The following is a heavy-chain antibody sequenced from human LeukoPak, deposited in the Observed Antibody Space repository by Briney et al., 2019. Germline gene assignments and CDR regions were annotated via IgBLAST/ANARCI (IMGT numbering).Heavy chain of an antibody. CDR1: GGSISSYY. CDR2: IYYSGST. CDR3: ARGDCSSTICYSPMDV. Sequence: SETLSLTCTVSGGSISSYYWSWIRQPPGKGLEWIGYIYYSGSTNYNPPLKSRVTISVDTSKNQFSLKVNSVTAADTALYYCARGDCSSTICYSPMDVWGKGTTVTVSS. J-gene: IGHJ6*03. V-gene: IGHV4-59*08. D-gene: IGHD2-2*01.